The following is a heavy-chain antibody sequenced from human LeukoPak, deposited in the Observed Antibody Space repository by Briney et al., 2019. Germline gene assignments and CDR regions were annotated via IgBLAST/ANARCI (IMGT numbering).Heavy chain of an antibody. Sequence: NPGGSLRLSCAASGFTFSNAWMSWVRQAPGKGLEWVGRIKSKTDGGTTDYAAPVKGRFTISRDDSKNTLYLQMNSLKTEDTAVYYCTTAPVITKILMYYFDYWGQGTLVTVSS. CDR3: TTAPVITKILMYYFDY. J-gene: IGHJ4*02. V-gene: IGHV3-15*01. CDR2: IKSKTDGGTT. CDR1: GFTFSNAW. D-gene: IGHD3-22*01.